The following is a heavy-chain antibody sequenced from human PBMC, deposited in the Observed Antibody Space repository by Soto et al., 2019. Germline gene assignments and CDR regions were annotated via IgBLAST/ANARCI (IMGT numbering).Heavy chain of an antibody. CDR3: ARGLIGELIYRKNWFDP. CDR2: INHSGST. CDR1: GGSFSGYY. J-gene: IGHJ5*02. V-gene: IGHV4-34*01. D-gene: IGHD3-10*01. Sequence: PSETLSLTCAVYGGSFSGYYWCWIRQPPGKGLEWIGEINHSGSTNYNPSLKSRVTISVDTSKNQFSLKLSSVTAADTAVYYCARGLIGELIYRKNWFDPWGQGTLVTVSS.